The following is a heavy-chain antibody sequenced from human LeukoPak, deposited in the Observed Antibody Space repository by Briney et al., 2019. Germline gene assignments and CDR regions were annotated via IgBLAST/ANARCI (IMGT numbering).Heavy chain of an antibody. V-gene: IGHV4-39*07. CDR1: GGSISSSSYY. J-gene: IGHJ4*02. D-gene: IGHD4-23*01. Sequence: PSETLSLTCTVSGGSISSSSYYWGWIRQPPGKGLEWIGEINHSGSTNYNPSLKSRVTISVDTSKNQFSLKSSSVTAADTAVYYCSRGLVTPAPYWGQGTLVTVSS. CDR3: SRGLVTPAPY. CDR2: INHSGST.